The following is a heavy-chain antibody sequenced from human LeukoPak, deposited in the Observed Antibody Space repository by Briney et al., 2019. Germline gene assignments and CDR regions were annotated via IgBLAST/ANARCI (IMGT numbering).Heavy chain of an antibody. CDR2: ISGSGGGT. CDR3: ATEGEWLRYLYYFDY. CDR1: GFTFSSYA. J-gene: IGHJ4*02. D-gene: IGHD5-12*01. Sequence: GGSLRLSCAASGFTFSSYAMSWVRQAPGKGLEWVSAISGSGGGTYYADSVKGRFTISRDNSKNTLYLQMNSLRAEDTAVYYCATEGEWLRYLYYFDYWGQGTLVTVSS. V-gene: IGHV3-23*01.